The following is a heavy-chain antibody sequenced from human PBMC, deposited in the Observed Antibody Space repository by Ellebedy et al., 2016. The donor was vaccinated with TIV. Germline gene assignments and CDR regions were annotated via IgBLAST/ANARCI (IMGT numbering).Heavy chain of an antibody. CDR2: IYYSGAT. Sequence: SETLSLTXTVSGGSISSGGYYWSWIRQHPGKGLEWIGYIYYSGATYYNPSLKSRVTMLLGTSKNQFSLELRSVTVADTAVYYCARMPLTSCGGDCYPFDHWGQGTLVTVSS. D-gene: IGHD2-21*01. J-gene: IGHJ4*02. V-gene: IGHV4-31*03. CDR1: GGSISSGGYY. CDR3: ARMPLTSCGGDCYPFDH.